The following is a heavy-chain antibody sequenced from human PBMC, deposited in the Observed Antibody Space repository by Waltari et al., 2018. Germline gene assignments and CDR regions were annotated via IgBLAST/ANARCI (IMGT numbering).Heavy chain of an antibody. CDR3: ARHLGYYDSSGYYPDY. Sequence: EVQLVQSGAEVKKPGESLKISCKGSGYSFTSYWIGWVRQMPGKGLERLGILSPGDADTRYSPSFQGQVTISAEKSISTAYLQWSSLKASDTAMYYCARHLGYYDSSGYYPDYWGQGTLVTVSS. CDR1: GYSFTSYW. D-gene: IGHD3-22*01. CDR2: LSPGDADT. J-gene: IGHJ4*02. V-gene: IGHV5-51*01.